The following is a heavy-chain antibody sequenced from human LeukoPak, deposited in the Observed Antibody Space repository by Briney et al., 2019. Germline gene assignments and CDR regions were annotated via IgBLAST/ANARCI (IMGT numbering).Heavy chain of an antibody. V-gene: IGHV4-30-4*01. Sequence: KPSETLSLTCTVSGGSISSGDYYWSWVRQSPGKGLEWIGYIYNSDITYYNPSLRSRVTISRDTSRNQFSLQVNSVTASDTAVYYCVRDAAIVPGDTWGPGTLVTVSS. CDR3: VRDAAIVPGDT. J-gene: IGHJ5*02. CDR2: IYNSDIT. CDR1: GGSISSGDYY. D-gene: IGHD5-18*01.